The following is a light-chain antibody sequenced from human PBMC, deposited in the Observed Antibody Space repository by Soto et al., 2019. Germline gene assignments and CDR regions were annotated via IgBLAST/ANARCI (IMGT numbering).Light chain of an antibody. CDR3: LQHQTYPHT. V-gene: IGKV1-17*03. CDR1: QDIRNY. J-gene: IGKJ2*01. CDR2: DVS. Sequence: DIQMTQSPSAMSASVGDRVTITCRASQDIRNYLAWFQQKPGKVPKRLIYDVSGLQSGVPSRFSGSGSGTEFTLTISSLQPEDFATYFCLQHQTYPHTFGQGTKVDIK.